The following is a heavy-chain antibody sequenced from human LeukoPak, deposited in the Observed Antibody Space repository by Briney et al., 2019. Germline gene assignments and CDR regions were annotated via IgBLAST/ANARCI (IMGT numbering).Heavy chain of an antibody. Sequence: SETLSLTCIVSGGSISSYYWSWIRQPAGKGLEWIGRMYFSRTPKYNPALESRVIMSVDTSKNQFSLKLTSVTAADTAVCYCARDAAIGAAGVFDSWGQGTLVIVFS. CDR1: GGSISSYY. J-gene: IGHJ4*02. D-gene: IGHD6-13*01. V-gene: IGHV4-4*07. CDR2: MYFSRTP. CDR3: ARDAAIGAAGVFDS.